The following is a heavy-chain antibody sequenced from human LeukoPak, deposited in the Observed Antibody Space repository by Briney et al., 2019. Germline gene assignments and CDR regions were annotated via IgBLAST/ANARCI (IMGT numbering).Heavy chain of an antibody. J-gene: IGHJ6*03. D-gene: IGHD1-26*01. V-gene: IGHV1-69*05. CDR1: GGTFSSYA. CDR2: IIPIFGTA. CDR3: ATRGRVGATRHYYMDV. Sequence: SVKVSCKASGGTFSSYAISWVRQAPGQGLEWMGGIIPIFGTANYAQKFQGRVTITTDESTSTAYMELSSLRSEDTAVYYCATRGRVGATRHYYMDVWGKGTTVTASS.